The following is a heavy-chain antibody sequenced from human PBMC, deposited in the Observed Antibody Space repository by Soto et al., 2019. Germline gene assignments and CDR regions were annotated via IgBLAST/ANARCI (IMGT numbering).Heavy chain of an antibody. V-gene: IGHV3-30-3*01. J-gene: IGHJ6*02. CDR1: GFTLSDFA. CDR2: ISNDGGNE. Sequence: QAQLVESGGGVVQPGRSLRLSCAASGFTLSDFAMHWVRQAPGKGLEWVALISNDGGNEHYGDSVKGRFTISRDNSKHMLYLQVTSLRVEDTAVYYCARAAPGMDVWGQGTTVTVSS. CDR3: ARAAPGMDV.